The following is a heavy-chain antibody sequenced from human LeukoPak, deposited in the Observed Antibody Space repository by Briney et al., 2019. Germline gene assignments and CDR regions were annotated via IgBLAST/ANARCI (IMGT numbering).Heavy chain of an antibody. CDR1: GYTFTSYD. Sequence: ASVKVSCKASGYTFTSYDINWVRQATGQGLEWMGWMNPNSGNTGYAQKFQGRVTITRNTSISTAYMELSSLRSEDTAVYYCARAGCSSTSCYRSWFDPWGQGTLVTVSS. J-gene: IGHJ5*02. CDR2: MNPNSGNT. V-gene: IGHV1-8*03. CDR3: ARAGCSSTSCYRSWFDP. D-gene: IGHD2-2*02.